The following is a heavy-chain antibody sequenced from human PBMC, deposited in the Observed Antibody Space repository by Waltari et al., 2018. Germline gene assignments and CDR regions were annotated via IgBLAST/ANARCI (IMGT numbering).Heavy chain of an antibody. D-gene: IGHD6-25*01. CDR3: ARDPPGVAAAGPGRG. J-gene: IGHJ4*02. Sequence: EVQLVESGGGLVQPGGSLRLSCAASGLPVGNNYMSWVRQAPGKGLELISLIYSSGSTYYADSVKGRFTISRDNSKNTLYLQMNSLRSEDTAVYFCARDPPGVAAAGPGRGWGQGTLVTVSS. CDR2: IYSSGST. V-gene: IGHV3-66*02. CDR1: GLPVGNNY.